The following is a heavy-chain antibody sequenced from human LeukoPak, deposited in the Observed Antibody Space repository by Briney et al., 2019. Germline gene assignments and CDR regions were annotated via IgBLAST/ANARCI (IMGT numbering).Heavy chain of an antibody. CDR2: IYHRGST. J-gene: IGHJ4*02. CDR1: GGSISSGGYS. V-gene: IGHV4-30-2*01. CDR3: ARDREGSSDYYYFDY. Sequence: PSETLSLTCAVSGGSISSGGYSWSWIRQPPGKGLEWIGYIYHRGSTHYNPSLKRRVTIAVDRPKNQFSLKLSSVTAADTAVYYCARDREGSSDYYYFDYWGQGTLVTVSS. D-gene: IGHD3-22*01.